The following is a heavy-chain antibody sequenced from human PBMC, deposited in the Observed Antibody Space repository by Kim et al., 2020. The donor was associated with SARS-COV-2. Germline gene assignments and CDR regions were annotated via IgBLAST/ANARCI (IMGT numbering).Heavy chain of an antibody. D-gene: IGHD6-19*01. Sequence: GGSLRLSCAASGFTFSSYAMSWVRQAPGKGLEWVSAISGSGGSTYYADSVKGRFTISRDNSKNTLYLQMNSLRAEDTAVYYCAKSVSGGSGWPYYFDYWGQGTLVTVSS. CDR3: AKSVSGGSGWPYYFDY. J-gene: IGHJ4*02. CDR2: ISGSGGST. CDR1: GFTFSSYA. V-gene: IGHV3-23*01.